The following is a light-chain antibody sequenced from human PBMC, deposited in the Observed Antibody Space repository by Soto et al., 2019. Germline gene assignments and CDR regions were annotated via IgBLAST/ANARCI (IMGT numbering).Light chain of an antibody. V-gene: IGKV3-15*01. J-gene: IGKJ5*01. CDR2: GAS. CDR1: ESIRSS. Sequence: EIVMTQSPATLSVSPGEGATLSCRAGESIRSSLAWYQQKPGQAPRLLIYGASTRATGIPGRFSGSGSGTEFTLTISSLQSEDFAVYYCQQYKSWTSITFGQGTRREIK. CDR3: QQYKSWTSIT.